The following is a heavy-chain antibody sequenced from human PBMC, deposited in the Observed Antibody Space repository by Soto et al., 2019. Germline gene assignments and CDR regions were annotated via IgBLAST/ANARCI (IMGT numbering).Heavy chain of an antibody. J-gene: IGHJ4*02. CDR3: ARRDGYNPFDY. CDR1: GDSISSSNDY. Sequence: SETLSLTCTVSGDSISSSNDYWSWIRQPPGRGLEWIGYIYSSGNTNYNPSLKSRVTISVDMSKNQFSLKVSSVTAADTAVYYCARRDGYNPFDYWGQGTLVTVS. CDR2: IYSSGNT. D-gene: IGHD5-12*01. V-gene: IGHV4-61*05.